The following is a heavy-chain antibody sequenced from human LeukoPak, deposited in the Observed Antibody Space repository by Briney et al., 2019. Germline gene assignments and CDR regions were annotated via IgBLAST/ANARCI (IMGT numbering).Heavy chain of an antibody. J-gene: IGHJ4*02. D-gene: IGHD1-26*01. CDR1: GFTFSSYS. CDR3: AREMGATWDY. V-gene: IGHV3-48*01. Sequence: AGGSLILSCAASGFTFSSYSMNWVRQAPGKGLEWVSCISSSSSTIYYADSVKGRFTISRDNAKNSLYLQMNSLRAEDTAVYYCAREMGATWDYWGQGTLVTVSS. CDR2: ISSSSSTI.